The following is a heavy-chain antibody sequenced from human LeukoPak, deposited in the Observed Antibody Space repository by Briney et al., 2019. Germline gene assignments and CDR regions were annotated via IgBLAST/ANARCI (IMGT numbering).Heavy chain of an antibody. Sequence: PGGSLRLSCAASGFTFSSYSMNWVRQAPGKGLEWVSSISSSSSYIYYADSVKGRFTISRDNSKNTLYLQMNSLRAEDTAVYYCARGSNFCGGDCYYLGFDYWGQGTLVTVSS. CDR3: ARGSNFCGGDCYYLGFDY. CDR1: GFTFSSYS. D-gene: IGHD2-21*02. J-gene: IGHJ4*02. V-gene: IGHV3-21*01. CDR2: ISSSSSYI.